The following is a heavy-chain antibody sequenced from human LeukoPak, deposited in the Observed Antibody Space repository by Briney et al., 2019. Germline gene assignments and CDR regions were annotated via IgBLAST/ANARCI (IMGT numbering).Heavy chain of an antibody. J-gene: IGHJ4*02. CDR2: INHSGST. Sequence: TPSETLSLTCAVYGGSFSGYYWSWIRQPPGRGLEWIGEINHSGSTNYNPSLKSRVTISVDTSKNQFSLKLSSVTAADTAVYYCARVGLSSWYREWVPYFDYWGQGTLVTVSS. D-gene: IGHD6-13*01. V-gene: IGHV4-34*01. CDR1: GGSFSGYY. CDR3: ARVGLSSWYREWVPYFDY.